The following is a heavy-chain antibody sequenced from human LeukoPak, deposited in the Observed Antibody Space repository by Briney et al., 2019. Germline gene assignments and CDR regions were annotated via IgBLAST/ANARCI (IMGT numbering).Heavy chain of an antibody. V-gene: IGHV4-39*07. CDR1: GGSIGSSSFY. CDR3: VRLQAVTGNFDY. D-gene: IGHD1-20*01. Sequence: SETLSLTCTVSGGSIGSSSFYWGWIRQPPGQGREWIETINYSGDTYYNPSLKSRVTISVDSARNQFSLKLSSVTAADTAVYYCVRLQAVTGNFDYWGQGALVTVSS. CDR2: INYSGDT. J-gene: IGHJ4*02.